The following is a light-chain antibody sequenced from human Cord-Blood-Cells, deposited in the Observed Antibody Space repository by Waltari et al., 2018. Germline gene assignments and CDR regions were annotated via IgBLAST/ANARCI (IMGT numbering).Light chain of an antibody. CDR1: ISAVCSYNY. CDR2: DVR. V-gene: IGLV2-14*01. Sequence: QSTLPPPAPLPGSPGQSTTISCTGTISAVCSYNYVSQYHQHPGKATKLMIYDVRNRPSGGSNRFSGSKTVQTASLTISGLQAEDEADYYCSSYTSSSTLGVFGGGTKLTVL. CDR3: SSYTSSSTLGV. J-gene: IGLJ2*01.